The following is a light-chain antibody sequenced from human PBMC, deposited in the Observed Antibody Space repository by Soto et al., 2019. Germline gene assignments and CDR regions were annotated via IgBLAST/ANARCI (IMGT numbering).Light chain of an antibody. CDR1: QSVTNN. CDR2: GAS. V-gene: IGKV3-15*01. J-gene: IGKJ1*01. CDR3: QQYTNWPQK. Sequence: EIVMTQSPATLSVSPGERATLSCRASQSVTNNLAWYQQKPGQAPRLLIYGASTRATGIPARFSGSGSGTEFTLTISSLQSEDFAIYYCQQYTNWPQKFGQGTKV.